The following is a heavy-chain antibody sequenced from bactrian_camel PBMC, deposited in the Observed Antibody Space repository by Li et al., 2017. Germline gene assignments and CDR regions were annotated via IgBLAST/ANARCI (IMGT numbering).Heavy chain of an antibody. V-gene: IGHV3S28*01. CDR2: VNVNGGRT. CDR3: AVDRNSPTCSASWRDVSRAFAY. J-gene: IGHJ6*01. D-gene: IGHD1*01. CDR1: GFTFSNYY. Sequence: QLVESGGALVQPGGSLRLSCAASGFTFSNYYMSWIRQAAGKGLEWVSAVNVNGGRTYYAESVKGRFTISRDYARNTLYLQMNSLKPEDTAMYYCAVDRNSPTCSASWRDVSRAFAYWGQGTQVTVS.